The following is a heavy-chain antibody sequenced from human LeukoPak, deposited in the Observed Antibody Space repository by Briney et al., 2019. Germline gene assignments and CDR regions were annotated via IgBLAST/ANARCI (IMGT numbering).Heavy chain of an antibody. CDR3: ARGAKDLVNYYFDY. Sequence: PSETLSLTCTVSGGSISSGDYYWSWIRQPPGKGLEWIGYIYYSGSTYYNPSLESRVTISVDTSKNQFSLKLSSVTAADTAVYYCARGAKDLVNYYFDYWGQGTLVTVSS. V-gene: IGHV4-30-4*01. J-gene: IGHJ4*02. CDR1: GGSISSGDYY. D-gene: IGHD4-23*01. CDR2: IYYSGST.